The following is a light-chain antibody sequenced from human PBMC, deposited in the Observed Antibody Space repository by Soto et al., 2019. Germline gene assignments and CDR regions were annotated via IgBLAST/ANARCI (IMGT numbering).Light chain of an antibody. Sequence: ERVMTQSPATLSVSPGERVTLSCRASRSVSTNLAWYQQRPGQPPSLLIYAASSRATGVPARFSGSGSGTEFTLTISRLEPEDFAVYYCQQYGSSPGTFGQGTKVDI. V-gene: IGKV3-15*01. CDR3: QQYGSSPGT. J-gene: IGKJ1*01. CDR2: AAS. CDR1: RSVSTN.